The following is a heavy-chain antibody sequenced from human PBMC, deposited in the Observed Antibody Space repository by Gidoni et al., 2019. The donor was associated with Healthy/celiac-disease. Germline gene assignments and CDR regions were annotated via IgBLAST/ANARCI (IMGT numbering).Heavy chain of an antibody. CDR3: AREGEVGATDYFDY. J-gene: IGHJ4*02. CDR1: GSPFSSYG. V-gene: IGHV3-30*03. CDR2: ISYDGSNK. D-gene: IGHD1-26*01. Sequence: QVQLVESGGGVVQPGRSLRLSCAASGSPFSSYGMHWVRQAPGKGLEWVAVISYDGSNKYYADSVKGRFTIFRDNSKNTLYLQMNSLRAEDTAVYYCAREGEVGATDYFDYWGQGTLVTVSS.